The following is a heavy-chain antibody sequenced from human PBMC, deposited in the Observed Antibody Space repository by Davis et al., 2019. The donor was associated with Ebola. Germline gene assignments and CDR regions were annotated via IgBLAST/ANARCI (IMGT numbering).Heavy chain of an antibody. CDR1: GYTFTNYG. D-gene: IGHD2-15*01. CDR2: INPHNGNT. V-gene: IGHV1-18*04. J-gene: IGHJ3*01. Sequence: AASVKVSCKASGYTFTNYGITWVRQAPGQGLEWMGWINPHNGNTNYAQNVQGRVIMTSDTATTTAYMELSSLRSEDTAVYFCAAGGPGGGFDVWGQGTMVIVSS. CDR3: AAGGPGGGFDV.